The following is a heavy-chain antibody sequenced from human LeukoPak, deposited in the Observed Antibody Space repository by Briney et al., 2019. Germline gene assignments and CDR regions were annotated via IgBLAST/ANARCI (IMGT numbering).Heavy chain of an antibody. Sequence: GESLKISCKGSGYSFTSYWIGWVRQMPGKGLEWMGTIYPGDSDSRYRPSFEGQVTISVDKSINTAYLQWSSLKASDTGMYYCARHKAGDYWAYWGQGTLVTVSS. CDR2: IYPGDSDS. J-gene: IGHJ4*02. V-gene: IGHV5-51*01. CDR1: GYSFTSYW. D-gene: IGHD4-17*01. CDR3: ARHKAGDYWAY.